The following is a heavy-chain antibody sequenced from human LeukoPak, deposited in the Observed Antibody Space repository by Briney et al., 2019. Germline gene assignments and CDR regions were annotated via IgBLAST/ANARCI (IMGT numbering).Heavy chain of an antibody. CDR2: INPNSGGT. D-gene: IGHD3-22*01. Sequence: GASVKVSCKASGYTFTGYYMHWVRQAPGQGLEWMGWINPNSGGTNYAQKFQGRVTMTRDTSISTAYMELSRLRSDDTAVYYCARVGDYYYDSSGYYYWGQGTLVTVSS. CDR1: GYTFTGYY. V-gene: IGHV1-2*02. CDR3: ARVGDYYYDSSGYYY. J-gene: IGHJ4*02.